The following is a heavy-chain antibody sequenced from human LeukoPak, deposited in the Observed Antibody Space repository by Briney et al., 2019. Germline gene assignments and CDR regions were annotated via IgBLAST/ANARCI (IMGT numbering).Heavy chain of an antibody. CDR2: IIPIFGTA. J-gene: IGHJ4*02. D-gene: IGHD4-17*01. CDR3: ARLRTDGDYGGY. Sequence: GASVKVSCKASGGTFISYAISWVRRAPGQGLEWMGGIIPIFGTANYAQKFQGRVTITADESTSTAYMELSSLRSEDTAVYYCARLRTDGDYGGYWGQGTLVTVSS. CDR1: GGTFISYA. V-gene: IGHV1-69*13.